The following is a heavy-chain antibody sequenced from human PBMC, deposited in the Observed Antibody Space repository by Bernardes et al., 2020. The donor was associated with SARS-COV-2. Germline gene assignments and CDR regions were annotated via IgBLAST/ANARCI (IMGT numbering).Heavy chain of an antibody. D-gene: IGHD5-12*01. Sequence: ASVKVSCKASGYTFTSYDINWVRQATGQGLEWMGWMNPNSGNTGYAQKFQGRVTMTRNTSISTAYMELSSLRSEDTAVYYCARGQTKIKAYYYYGMDVWGQGTTVTVSS. J-gene: IGHJ6*02. CDR2: MNPNSGNT. V-gene: IGHV1-8*01. CDR3: ARGQTKIKAYYYYGMDV. CDR1: GYTFTSYD.